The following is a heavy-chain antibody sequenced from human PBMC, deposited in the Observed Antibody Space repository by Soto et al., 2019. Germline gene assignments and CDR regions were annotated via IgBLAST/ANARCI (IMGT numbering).Heavy chain of an antibody. D-gene: IGHD2-8*02. V-gene: IGHV4-34*01. CDR1: GGSFSGYY. J-gene: IGHJ4*02. CDR3: ARDKITGLFDY. CDR2: INHSGST. Sequence: QVQLQQWGAGLLKPSETLSLTCAVYGGSFSGYYWTWIRQPPGTGLEWSGEINHSGSTNYNPSLKSRVTISVDPSKNQFSLKLTSVTAADTAVYYCARDKITGLFDYWGQGTLVTVSS.